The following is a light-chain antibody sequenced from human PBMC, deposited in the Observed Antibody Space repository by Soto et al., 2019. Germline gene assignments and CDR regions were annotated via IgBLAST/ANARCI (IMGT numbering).Light chain of an antibody. CDR3: QQYGSYPRT. J-gene: IGKJ1*01. Sequence: DIPMTQSPSTLSASVGDRVTITCRASQSISSWLAWYQQKPGKAPKVLIYKASSLESGVPSRFSGSGSGTEFTLTITSLQPDDFATYYCQQYGSYPRTFGQGTKVEIK. CDR2: KAS. V-gene: IGKV1-5*03. CDR1: QSISSW.